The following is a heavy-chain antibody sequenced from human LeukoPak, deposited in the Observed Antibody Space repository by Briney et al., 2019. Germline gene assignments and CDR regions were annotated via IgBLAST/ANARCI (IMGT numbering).Heavy chain of an antibody. D-gene: IGHD1-20*01. CDR2: INTDGRTT. V-gene: IGHV3-74*01. Sequence: GGSLRLSCAASGFTFNNHLMHWVRQAPGKGLVWISRINTDGRTTDYADSVKGRFTISRDNAKNTLYLQMNSLRAEGTAVYYCGRDVNWNQIDYWGQGSLVTVSS. CDR3: GRDVNWNQIDY. J-gene: IGHJ4*02. CDR1: GFTFNNHL.